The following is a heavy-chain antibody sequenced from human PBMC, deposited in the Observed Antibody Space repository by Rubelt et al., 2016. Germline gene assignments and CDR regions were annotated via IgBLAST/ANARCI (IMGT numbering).Heavy chain of an antibody. D-gene: IGHD2-15*01. CDR2: ISDTSKYI. CDR3: ARVGYCIGGCYPFDL. V-gene: IGHV3-21*02. J-gene: IGHJ4*02. Sequence: EVQLVESGGGLVKPGGSLRLSCAASGFTFSPYSFNWVRQAPGTGLEWVSSISDTSKYIFHADSVGGRSTISRDDAKNSLFLQMNGLRVEDTAIYYCARVGYCIGGCYPFDLWGQGTLVTVSS. CDR1: GFTFSPYS.